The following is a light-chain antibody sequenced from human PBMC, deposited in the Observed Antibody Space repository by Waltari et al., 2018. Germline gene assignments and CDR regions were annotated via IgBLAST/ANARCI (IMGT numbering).Light chain of an antibody. CDR1: QSVTRY. CDR3: QQRSNWPPIT. V-gene: IGKV3-11*01. Sequence: EIVLTQSPATLSLSPVERATLSCRASQSVTRYVAWYQQRPGQAPRLLIYDASNRATGIPARFSGSGSGTDFTLTISSLEPEDFAVYYCQQRSNWPPITFGQGTRLEIK. J-gene: IGKJ5*01. CDR2: DAS.